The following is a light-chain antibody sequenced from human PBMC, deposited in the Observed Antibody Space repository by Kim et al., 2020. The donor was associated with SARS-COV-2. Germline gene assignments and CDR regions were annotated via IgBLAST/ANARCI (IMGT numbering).Light chain of an antibody. Sequence: EIVMTQSPATLSVSPRERATLSCRASQTVSSNLAWYQQKPGQAPRLLIYGASTRATGIPARFSGSGSGTEFTLTISSLQSEDFAVYFCQQYNIWPGTFGQGTKLEI. V-gene: IGKV3-15*01. CDR2: GAS. CDR1: QTVSSN. CDR3: QQYNIWPGT. J-gene: IGKJ2*01.